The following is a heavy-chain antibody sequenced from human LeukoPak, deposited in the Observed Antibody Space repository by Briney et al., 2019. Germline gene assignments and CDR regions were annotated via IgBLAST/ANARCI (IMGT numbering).Heavy chain of an antibody. CDR2: IDYSGNT. D-gene: IGHD6-19*01. J-gene: IGHJ4*02. Sequence: KPLETLSLTCIVSGGSISSSSYYWGWIRQSPGKGLEWIGRIDYSGNTYYNPCLKSRITISVDTSKNQFSLKLSSVTAADTSLYYCARESSATDYWGQGTLVTVSS. V-gene: IGHV4-39*02. CDR1: GGSISSSSYY. CDR3: ARESSATDY.